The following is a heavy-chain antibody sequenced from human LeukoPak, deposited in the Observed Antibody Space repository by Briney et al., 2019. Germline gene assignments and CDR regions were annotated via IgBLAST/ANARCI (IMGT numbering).Heavy chain of an antibody. V-gene: IGHV4-34*01. CDR3: ARGWSVQALYYFDY. CDR1: GGSFSGYY. D-gene: IGHD3-3*01. CDR2: INHSGST. Sequence: SETLSLTCAVCGGSFSGYYWSWIRQPPGKGLEWIGEINHSGSTNCNPSLKSRVTISVDTSKNQFSLKLSSVTAADTAVYYCARGWSVQALYYFDYWGQGTLVTVSS. J-gene: IGHJ4*02.